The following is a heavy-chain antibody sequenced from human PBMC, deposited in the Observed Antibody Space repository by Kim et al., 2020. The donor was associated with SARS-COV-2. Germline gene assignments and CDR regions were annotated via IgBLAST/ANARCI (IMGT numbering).Heavy chain of an antibody. Sequence: SETLSLTCTVSGGSISSYYWSWIRQPPGKGLEWIGYIYYSGSTNYNPSLKSRVTISVDTSKNQFSLKLSSVTAADTAVYYCASGGYNYYYYYYMYVWGKG. CDR2: IYYSGST. CDR3: ASGGYNYYYYYYMYV. CDR1: GGSISSYY. D-gene: IGHD1-26*01. V-gene: IGHV4-59*08. J-gene: IGHJ6*03.